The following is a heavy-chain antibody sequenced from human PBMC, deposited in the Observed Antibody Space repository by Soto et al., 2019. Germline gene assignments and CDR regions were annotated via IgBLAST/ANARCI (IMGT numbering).Heavy chain of an antibody. J-gene: IGHJ4*02. Sequence: EVQLLESGGGLVQPGGSLRLSCVVSGFTFESYAMSWVRQAPGKGLEWVSAIGGSGATTYYADAVKGRFTISRDNSKNTLYLQMNSLKAEDTDLSYCARREQVIFDYWGQGTLVTVSS. CDR2: IGGSGATT. V-gene: IGHV3-23*01. CDR1: GFTFESYA. CDR3: ARREQVIFDY.